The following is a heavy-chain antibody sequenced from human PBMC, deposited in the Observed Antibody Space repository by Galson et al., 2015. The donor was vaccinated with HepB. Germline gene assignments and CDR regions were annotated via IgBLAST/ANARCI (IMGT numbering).Heavy chain of an antibody. Sequence: CAISGDSVSSNSAAWNRVRHSPSRGLEWPGRTYYRSKWYNDYAVSVRSRITINPDTSKNQFSLQLRSVTPDDTAVYYCARGSGRYAMDVWGQGTTVTVSS. J-gene: IGHJ6*02. CDR1: GDSVSSNSAA. CDR3: ARGSGRYAMDV. CDR2: TYYRSKWYN. V-gene: IGHV6-1*01. D-gene: IGHD3-10*01.